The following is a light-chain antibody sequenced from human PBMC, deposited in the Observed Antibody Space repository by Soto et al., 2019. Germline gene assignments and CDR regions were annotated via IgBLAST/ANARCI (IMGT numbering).Light chain of an antibody. Sequence: DIQMTQSPSSLSASVGDRVTITCRASQSISNYLNWYQQKPGKAPELLIYAASSLQSGVPSRFSGSGSGTDFSLTISSLQPEDFATYYCQQSYSTLMYTFGQGTKLGIK. CDR2: AAS. V-gene: IGKV1-39*01. CDR3: QQSYSTLMYT. J-gene: IGKJ2*01. CDR1: QSISNY.